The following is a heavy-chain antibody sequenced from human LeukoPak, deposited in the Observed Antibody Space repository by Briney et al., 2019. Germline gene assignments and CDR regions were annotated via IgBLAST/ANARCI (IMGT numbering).Heavy chain of an antibody. Sequence: SETLSLTCTVSVDALTIYYWNWIRLPPGKGLEWIGYLYYTGNTNYNPSLGSRVTMSVDTSNNQFSLRLSSVTAADTAVYFRASAYYSRSHFDYRGQGTLVTVSS. CDR2: LYYTGNT. V-gene: IGHV4-59*01. CDR3: ASAYYSRSHFDY. D-gene: IGHD3-10*01. J-gene: IGHJ4*02. CDR1: VDALTIYY.